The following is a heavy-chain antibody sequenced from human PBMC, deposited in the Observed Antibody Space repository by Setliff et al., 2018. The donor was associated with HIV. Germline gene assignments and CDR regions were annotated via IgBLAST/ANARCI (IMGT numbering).Heavy chain of an antibody. Sequence: SGPMLVNPKPPLTLTCTFSGFSLSSSGVGVGWIRQPPGKALEWLALIYWNGDKRYSPSLNSRLTITKDTSKNQVVLRMTNMDPVDTATYYCAHSPRRGYSYGSFYYHYYYMDVWGKGSTVTVSS. CDR3: AHSPRRGYSYGSFYYHYYYMDV. V-gene: IGHV2-5*01. J-gene: IGHJ6*03. CDR2: IYWNGDK. CDR1: GFSLSSSGVG. D-gene: IGHD5-18*01.